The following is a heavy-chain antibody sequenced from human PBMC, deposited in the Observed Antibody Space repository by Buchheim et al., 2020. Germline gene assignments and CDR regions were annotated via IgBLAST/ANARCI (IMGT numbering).Heavy chain of an antibody. Sequence: QVQLVESGGGVVQPWRSLRLSCAASGFTFSSYGMHWVRQAPGKGLEWVAVISYDGSNKYYADSVKDRFTISRDNAKHTLYLQMNSLRAEDTAVYYCAKDLVDSSGWYWVDYYYGMDVWGQGTT. CDR1: GFTFSSYG. J-gene: IGHJ6*02. CDR2: ISYDGSNK. CDR3: AKDLVDSSGWYWVDYYYGMDV. V-gene: IGHV3-30*18. D-gene: IGHD6-19*01.